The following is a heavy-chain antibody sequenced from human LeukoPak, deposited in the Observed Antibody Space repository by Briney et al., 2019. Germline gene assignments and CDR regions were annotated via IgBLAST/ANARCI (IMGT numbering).Heavy chain of an antibody. CDR3: ARDRGWLQFDTFDI. D-gene: IGHD5-24*01. Sequence: GGSLRLSCAAPGFTFSSYSMNWVRQAPGKGLGWVSSISSSSSYIYYADSLRGRFTVSRDNAKNSLSLQMNSLRAEDTALYYCARDRGWLQFDTFDIWGQGTMVTVSS. J-gene: IGHJ3*02. CDR2: ISSSSSYI. CDR1: GFTFSSYS. V-gene: IGHV3-21*01.